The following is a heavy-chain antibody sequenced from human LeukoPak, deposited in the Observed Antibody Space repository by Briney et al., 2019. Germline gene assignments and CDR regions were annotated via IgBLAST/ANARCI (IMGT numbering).Heavy chain of an antibody. V-gene: IGHV4-39*01. CDR1: GGSITSNPYY. CDR3: ARHNIHYYALGTFWYFDY. CDR2: ISYRGTT. J-gene: IGHJ4*02. Sequence: PSETLSLTCGVSGGSITSNPYYWGWIRQPPGKGLEWIGSISYRGTTYYNPSLKSRVTLFVDTSKDQFSLKLNSVTAADTAVYYCARHNIHYYALGTFWYFDYWGQGTLVTVSS. D-gene: IGHD3-10*01.